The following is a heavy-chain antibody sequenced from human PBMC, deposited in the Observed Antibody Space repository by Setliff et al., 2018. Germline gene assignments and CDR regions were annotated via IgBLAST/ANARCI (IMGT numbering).Heavy chain of an antibody. V-gene: IGHV4-61*09. CDR3: ARAISGWFSAHYYYMDV. CDR2: IYTSGST. CDR1: GGSISSGSDY. D-gene: IGHD6-19*01. J-gene: IGHJ6*03. Sequence: PSETLSLTCTVSGGSISSGSDYRTWIRQPAGKGLEWIGHIYTSGSTKYNSSLKSRVSISVDTSKNQFSLKLSSVTAADTAVYYCARAISGWFSAHYYYMDVWGKGTTVTVSS.